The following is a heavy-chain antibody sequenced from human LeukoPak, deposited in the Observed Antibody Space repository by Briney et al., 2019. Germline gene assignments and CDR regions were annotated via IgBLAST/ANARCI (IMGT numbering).Heavy chain of an antibody. V-gene: IGHV4-39*01. CDR1: GGSISSSGYY. D-gene: IGHD1-26*01. Sequence: SETLSLTXTVSGGSISSSGYYWGWIRQPPGKGLEWIASIYYSGSTYYNPSLKSRVTISVDTSKNQLSLKLSSLTAADTAVYYCARHEYSRSYYGLSWFDPWGQGTLVTVSS. CDR3: ARHEYSRSYYGLSWFDP. J-gene: IGHJ5*02. CDR2: IYYSGST.